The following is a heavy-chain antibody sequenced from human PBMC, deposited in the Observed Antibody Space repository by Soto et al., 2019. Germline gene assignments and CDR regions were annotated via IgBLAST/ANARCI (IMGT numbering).Heavy chain of an antibody. D-gene: IGHD6-6*01. Sequence: PGGSLRLSCAASGFTFSSYEMNWVRQAPGKGLEWVSYISSSGSTIYYADSVKGRFTISRDNAKNSLYLQMNSLRAEDTAVYYCAREYSSSGALDYWGQGTLVTVSS. J-gene: IGHJ4*02. CDR2: ISSSGSTI. CDR3: AREYSSSGALDY. CDR1: GFTFSSYE. V-gene: IGHV3-48*03.